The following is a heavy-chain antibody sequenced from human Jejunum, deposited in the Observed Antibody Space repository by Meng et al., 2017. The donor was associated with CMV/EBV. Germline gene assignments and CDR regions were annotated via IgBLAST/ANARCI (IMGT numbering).Heavy chain of an antibody. CDR3: ARGAILVSFDF. J-gene: IGHJ4*02. D-gene: IGHD3-3*01. CDR2: HTYSGNT. CDR1: GGSISSGDYY. Sequence: QVQLQESGPGLVKPSQTLSLTCIVSGGSISSGDYYWSWIPPHTGQGLDWIGYHTYSGNTYYYPTLKSRVDISLCTSKNHFSLTLSFVTAEDTGVYFCARGAILVSFDFWGQGTLVTVSS. V-gene: IGHV4-30-4*08.